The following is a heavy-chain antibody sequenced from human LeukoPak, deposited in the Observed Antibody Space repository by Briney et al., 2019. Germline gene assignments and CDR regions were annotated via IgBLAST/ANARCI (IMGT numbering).Heavy chain of an antibody. V-gene: IGHV3-13*01. CDR3: ARGLPLRFLEWLPIDY. CDR1: GFTFSSYD. CDR2: IGTAGDT. J-gene: IGHJ4*02. Sequence: GGSLRLSCAASGFTFSSYDMHWVRQATGKGLEWVSAIGTAGDTYYPGSVKGRFTISRENAKNSLYLQMNSLRDEDTAVYYCARGLPLRFLEWLPIDYWGQGTLVTVSS. D-gene: IGHD3-3*01.